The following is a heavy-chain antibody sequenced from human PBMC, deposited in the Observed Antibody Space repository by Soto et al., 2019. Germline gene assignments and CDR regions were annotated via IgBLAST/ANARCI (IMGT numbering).Heavy chain of an antibody. CDR3: AKPLYLWFGELSPFDY. J-gene: IGHJ4*02. CDR2: INSDGSST. CDR1: GFTFSSYW. Sequence: GGSLRLSCAASGFTFSSYWMHWVRQAPGKGLVWVSRINSDGSSTSYADSVKGRFTISRDNAKNTLYFQMNSLRAEDTAVYYCAKPLYLWFGELSPFDYWGQGTLVTVSS. V-gene: IGHV3-74*01. D-gene: IGHD3-10*01.